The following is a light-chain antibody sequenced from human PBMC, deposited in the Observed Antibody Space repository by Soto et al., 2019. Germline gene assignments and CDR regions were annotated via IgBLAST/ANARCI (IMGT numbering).Light chain of an antibody. V-gene: IGLV1-40*01. J-gene: IGLJ2*01. Sequence: QPVLTQPPSVSGAPGQRVTISCTGSSSNIGAGYDVHWYQQLPGTAPKLLIYGNSNRPSGVPDRFSGSKSGTSASLAITGLQAEDEADYYCHSYDISLSGQGVFGGGTKLTVL. CDR1: SSNIGAGYD. CDR3: HSYDISLSGQGV. CDR2: GNS.